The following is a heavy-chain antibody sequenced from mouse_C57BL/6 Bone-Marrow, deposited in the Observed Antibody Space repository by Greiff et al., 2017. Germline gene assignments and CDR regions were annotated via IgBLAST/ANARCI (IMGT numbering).Heavy chain of an antibody. J-gene: IGHJ2*01. CDR3: ARSTWGLPLY. CDR2: IHPNSGST. Sequence: QVQLPQPGAELVKPGASVKLSCKASGYTINSYWMHWVKQRPGQGLEWIGMIHPNSGSTNYNEKFKSKATLTVDKSSSTAYMQLSSLTSEDSAVYYCARSTWGLPLYWGQGTTLTVSS. V-gene: IGHV1-64*01. CDR1: GYTINSYW. D-gene: IGHD2-2*01.